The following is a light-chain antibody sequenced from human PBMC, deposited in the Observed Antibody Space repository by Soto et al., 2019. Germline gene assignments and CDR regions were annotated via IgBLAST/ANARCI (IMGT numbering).Light chain of an antibody. CDR1: QGIRND. J-gene: IGKJ1*01. CDR2: AAS. V-gene: IGKV1-17*01. Sequence: DIPMTQSPSSLSASVGDRVTITCRASQGIRNDLGWYQQKPGKAPKRLIYAASSLQSGVPSGFSGSGAGTEFTLTISSLQHEDFETFYCLQHNSYPPWTFGQGTKVEIK. CDR3: LQHNSYPPWT.